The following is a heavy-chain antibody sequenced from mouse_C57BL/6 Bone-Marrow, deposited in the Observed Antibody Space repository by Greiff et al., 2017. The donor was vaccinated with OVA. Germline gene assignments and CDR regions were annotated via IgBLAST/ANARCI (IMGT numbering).Heavy chain of an antibody. D-gene: IGHD6-1*01. CDR3: ARGVPFAY. Sequence: QVQLQQPGAELVKPGASVKLSCKASGYTFTSYWMQWVKQRPGQGLEWIGEIDPSDSYTNYNQKFKGKATLTVETSSSTAYMQLSSLTSEDSAVYYCARGVPFAYWGQGTLVTVSA. CDR2: IDPSDSYT. V-gene: IGHV1-50*01. J-gene: IGHJ3*01. CDR1: GYTFTSYW.